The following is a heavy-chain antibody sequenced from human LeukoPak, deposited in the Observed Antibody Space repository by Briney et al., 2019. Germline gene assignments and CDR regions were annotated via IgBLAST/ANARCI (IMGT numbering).Heavy chain of an antibody. V-gene: IGHV3-9*01. CDR3: AKGKKITVAGLFDC. D-gene: IGHD6-19*01. CDR1: GFTFDDYA. CDR2: ISWNSGSI. Sequence: GGSLRLSCAASGFTFDDYAMHWVRQVPGKGLEWVSGISWNSGSIDYADSVKGRFTISRDNAKNSLYLHMNSLSAEDTALYYCAKGKKITVAGLFDCWGQGTLVTVSS. J-gene: IGHJ4*02.